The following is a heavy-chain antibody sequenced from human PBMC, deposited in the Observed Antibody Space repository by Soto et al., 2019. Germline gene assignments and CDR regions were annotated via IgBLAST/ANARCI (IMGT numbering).Heavy chain of an antibody. D-gene: IGHD4-17*01. CDR1: DGSITTSSFY. CDR2: AFYSGAT. Sequence: PSETLSLTCTVSDGSITTSSFYWGWIRQPPGKGLEWIGSAFYSGATYYNPSLESRLTISVDTSKDQFSLRLTSVTAADTAFYYCARLNRDYGGGSPDYWGPGTLVTV. CDR3: ARLNRDYGGGSPDY. J-gene: IGHJ4*02. V-gene: IGHV4-39*01.